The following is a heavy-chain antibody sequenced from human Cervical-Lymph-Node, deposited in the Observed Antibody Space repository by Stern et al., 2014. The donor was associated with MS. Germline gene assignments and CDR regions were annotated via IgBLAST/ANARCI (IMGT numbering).Heavy chain of an antibody. V-gene: IGHV5-51*01. CDR3: ARHGDGYSFGYIGVMTGLYWFDP. CDR1: GYRFSSYW. D-gene: IGHD5-18*01. CDR2: IYPGDSAT. J-gene: IGHJ5*02. Sequence: EVQLVESGAEVKKPGESLTISCKASGYRFSSYWIGWVRQMPGKGLEWMGIIYPGDSATKYSPSFKGQVTISVDESTSTAYLQWSSLKASDTAIYYCARHGDGYSFGYIGVMTGLYWFDPWGQGTLVTVSS.